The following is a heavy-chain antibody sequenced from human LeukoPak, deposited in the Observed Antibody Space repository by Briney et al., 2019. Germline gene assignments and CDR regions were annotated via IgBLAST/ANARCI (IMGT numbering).Heavy chain of an antibody. Sequence: PGGSLRPSCVASGFTFSNYWMSWVRQAPGKGLEWVANIKQDGSEKYYVDSVKGRFTISRDNAKNSLYLQMNSLRAEDTAVYYCARHVVAVGFDYWGQGTLVTVSS. D-gene: IGHD3-22*01. CDR2: IKQDGSEK. CDR3: ARHVVAVGFDY. J-gene: IGHJ4*02. V-gene: IGHV3-7*01. CDR1: GFTFSNYW.